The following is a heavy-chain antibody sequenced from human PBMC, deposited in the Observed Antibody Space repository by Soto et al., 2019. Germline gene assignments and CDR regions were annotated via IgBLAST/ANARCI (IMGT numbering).Heavy chain of an antibody. CDR3: ARFFGNAFDI. CDR2: IYYDGST. Sequence: QLQLRESGPGLVKPSETLSLTCSVSGGSISSSSFNWDWIRQPPGKGLEWIGTIYYDGSTDYNPSLKSRAIISVDTSKNEFSLKLTSVTAADTAFYYCARFFGNAFDIWGHGTVVTVS. D-gene: IGHD3-16*01. J-gene: IGHJ3*02. CDR1: GGSISSSSFN. V-gene: IGHV4-39*01.